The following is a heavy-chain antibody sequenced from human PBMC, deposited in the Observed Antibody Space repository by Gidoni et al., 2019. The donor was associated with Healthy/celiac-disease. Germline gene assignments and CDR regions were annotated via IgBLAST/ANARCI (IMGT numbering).Heavy chain of an antibody. V-gene: IGHV3-11*06. D-gene: IGHD3-10*01. CDR1: VFTFSDYY. CDR2: ISSSSSYT. Sequence: QVQLVESGGGLVKPGGSLRLSCAAAVFTFSDYYMSWLRQAPGKGLECVSYISSSSSYTNYADSVKGRFTISRDNAKNALYLQMNSRRAEDTAVYYCARDGNGSGSLPMESAFDIWGQGTMVTVSS. J-gene: IGHJ3*02. CDR3: ARDGNGSGSLPMESAFDI.